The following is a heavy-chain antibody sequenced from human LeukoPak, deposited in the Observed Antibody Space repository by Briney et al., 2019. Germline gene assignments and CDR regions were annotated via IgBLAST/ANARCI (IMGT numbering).Heavy chain of an antibody. Sequence: SETLSLTCTVSGGSISSYYWGWIRQPPGKGLEWIGYIYYSGSTNYNPSLKSRVTISVDTSKNQFSLKLSSVTAADTAVYYCARTSIIATPYYFDYWGQGTLVTVSS. CDR1: GGSISSYY. V-gene: IGHV4-59*01. D-gene: IGHD1-26*01. J-gene: IGHJ4*02. CDR3: ARTSIIATPYYFDY. CDR2: IYYSGST.